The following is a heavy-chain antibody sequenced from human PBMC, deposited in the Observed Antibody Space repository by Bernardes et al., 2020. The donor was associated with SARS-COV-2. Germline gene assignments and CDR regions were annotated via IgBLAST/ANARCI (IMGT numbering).Heavy chain of an antibody. Sequence: ASVKVSCKVSGYTLTELSMHWVRQAPGKGLEWMGGFDPEDGETIYAQKFQGRVTMTEDTSTDTAYMELSSLRSEDTAVYYCTIRLVPVGTFDYWGQGTLVTVSS. CDR1: GYTLTELS. D-gene: IGHD6-13*01. CDR2: FDPEDGET. CDR3: TIRLVPVGTFDY. V-gene: IGHV1-24*01. J-gene: IGHJ4*02.